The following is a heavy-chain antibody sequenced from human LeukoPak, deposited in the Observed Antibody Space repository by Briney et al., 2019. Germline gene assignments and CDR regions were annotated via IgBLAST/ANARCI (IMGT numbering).Heavy chain of an antibody. CDR1: GGSISSYY. D-gene: IGHD1-26*01. CDR2: IYYSGST. Sequence: SETLSLTCTVSGGSISSYYWTWIRQPPGKGLEWIGYIYYSGSTNYNPSLKSRVTISVDTSKNQFSLKLTSVTAADTTVYYCARGVNSGYFDYCGQGTLVTVSS. J-gene: IGHJ4*02. V-gene: IGHV4-59*01. CDR3: ARGVNSGYFDY.